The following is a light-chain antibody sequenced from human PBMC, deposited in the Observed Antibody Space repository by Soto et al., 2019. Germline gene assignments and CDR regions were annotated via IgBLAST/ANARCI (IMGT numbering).Light chain of an antibody. Sequence: DIPMTQSPSTLSASVGDRVTITCRASQSITNWLAWYQQKPGKAPKLLIYKASSLESGVPSRFSGSASGTEFTLTISSLQPDDFATYYCQQYDSYPSTFGQGTKLEIK. V-gene: IGKV1-5*03. J-gene: IGKJ2*01. CDR1: QSITNW. CDR2: KAS. CDR3: QQYDSYPST.